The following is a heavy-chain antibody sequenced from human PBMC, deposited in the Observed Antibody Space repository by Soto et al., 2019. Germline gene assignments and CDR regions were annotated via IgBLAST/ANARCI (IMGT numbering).Heavy chain of an antibody. CDR1: GGSKSSSSYY. CDR2: IYYSGST. J-gene: IGHJ4*02. Sequence: TQSRTGTGCGGSKSSSSYYWGRIRQPPGKGLEWIGSIYYSGSTYSNPSLKRRLTISVDTSKNPFSLKLSSVTAADTAVYFCARRDRWDDFWSGYYRDWGQGTLVTVYS. CDR3: ARRDRWDDFWSGYYRD. D-gene: IGHD3-3*01. V-gene: IGHV4-39*01.